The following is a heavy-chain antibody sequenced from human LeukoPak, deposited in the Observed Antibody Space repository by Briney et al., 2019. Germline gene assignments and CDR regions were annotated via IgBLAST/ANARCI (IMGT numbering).Heavy chain of an antibody. CDR1: GGSISSYY. J-gene: IGHJ1*01. V-gene: IGHV4-59*08. D-gene: IGHD4-17*01. CDR3: ARGGGDGDHFPQYFQH. CDR2: IYYSGST. Sequence: SETLSLTCTVSGGSISSYYWSWIRQPPGKGLEWIGYIYYSGSTNYNPSLKSRVTISVDTSKNQFSLKLSSVTAADTAVYYCARGGGDGDHFPQYFQHWGQGTLVTVSS.